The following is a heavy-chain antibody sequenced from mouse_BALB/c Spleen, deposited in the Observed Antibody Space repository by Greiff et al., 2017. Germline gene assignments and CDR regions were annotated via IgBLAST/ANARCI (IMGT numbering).Heavy chain of an antibody. V-gene: IGHV1-7*01. J-gene: IGHJ3*01. D-gene: IGHD2-1*01. Sequence: VQLQQSGAELAKPGASVKMSCKASGYTFTSYWMHWVKQRPGQGLEWIGYINPSTGYTEYNQKFKDKATLTADKSSSTAYMQLSSLTSEDSAVYYCARVDGNFSWFAYWGQGTLVTVSA. CDR1: GYTFTSYW. CDR2: INPSTGYT. CDR3: ARVDGNFSWFAY.